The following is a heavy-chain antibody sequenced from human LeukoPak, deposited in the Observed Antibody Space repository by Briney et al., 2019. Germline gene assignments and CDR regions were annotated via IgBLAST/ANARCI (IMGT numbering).Heavy chain of an antibody. Sequence: GGSLRLSCAASGFTFSSYWMSWVRQAPGRGLEWVANIKRDGSDKYYVDSVKGRFTISRDNAKNSLYLQMNSLRAEDTAVYSCARGGTPADYWGQGTLVTVSS. CDR1: GFTFSSYW. D-gene: IGHD2-2*01. CDR2: IKRDGSDK. CDR3: ARGGTPADY. V-gene: IGHV3-7*01. J-gene: IGHJ4*02.